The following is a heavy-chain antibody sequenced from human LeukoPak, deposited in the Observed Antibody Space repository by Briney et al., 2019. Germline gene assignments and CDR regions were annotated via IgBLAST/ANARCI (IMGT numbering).Heavy chain of an antibody. Sequence: SETLSLTCTVSGGSISSSSYYWGWIRQPPGKGLEWIGSIYYSGSTYYNPSLKSRVTISVDTSKNQFSLKLSSVTAADTAVYYCAVATAGFPGFDPWGQGALVTVSS. D-gene: IGHD6-13*01. CDR1: GGSISSSSYY. J-gene: IGHJ5*02. CDR2: IYYSGST. V-gene: IGHV4-39*01. CDR3: AVATAGFPGFDP.